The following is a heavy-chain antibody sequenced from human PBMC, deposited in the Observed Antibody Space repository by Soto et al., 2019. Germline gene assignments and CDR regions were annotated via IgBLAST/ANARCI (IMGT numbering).Heavy chain of an antibody. D-gene: IGHD5-12*01. CDR2: IYTSGST. CDR3: AREMATSLYYFDY. J-gene: IGHJ4*02. Sequence: SETLSLTCTVSGGSIGSYYWSWIRQPAGKGLEWIGRIYTSGSTNYNPSLKGRVTMSVDTSKNQFSLKLSSVTAADTAVYYCAREMATSLYYFDYWGQGTLVTVSS. V-gene: IGHV4-4*07. CDR1: GGSIGSYY.